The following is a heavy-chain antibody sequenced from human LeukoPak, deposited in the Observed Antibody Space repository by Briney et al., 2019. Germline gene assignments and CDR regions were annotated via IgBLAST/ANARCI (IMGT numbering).Heavy chain of an antibody. V-gene: IGHV3-30*18. J-gene: IGHJ6*02. D-gene: IGHD2-2*01. CDR3: AKSNMPRYYYYYGMDV. CDR1: GFTFSDYY. Sequence: GGSLRLSCAASGFTFSDYYMSWIRQAPGKGLEWVTVISYDGSNKYYADSVKGRFTISRDNSKNTLYLQMNSLRAEDTAVYYCAKSNMPRYYYYYGMDVWGQGTTVTVSS. CDR2: ISYDGSNK.